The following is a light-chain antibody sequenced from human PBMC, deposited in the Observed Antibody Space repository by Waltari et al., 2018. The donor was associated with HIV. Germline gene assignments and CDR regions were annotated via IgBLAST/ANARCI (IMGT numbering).Light chain of an antibody. CDR3: ASWDDSLSVV. Sequence: QSALTQPPSASGTPGQRVTISCSGSSSNIGRNYIYWYLQLPGTAPKLLIYRNNQRPSGVPDRCSGSKSGTSASLAISGLRSEDEADYYCASWDDSLSVVFGGGTKLTVL. J-gene: IGLJ2*01. CDR1: SSNIGRNY. CDR2: RNN. V-gene: IGLV1-47*01.